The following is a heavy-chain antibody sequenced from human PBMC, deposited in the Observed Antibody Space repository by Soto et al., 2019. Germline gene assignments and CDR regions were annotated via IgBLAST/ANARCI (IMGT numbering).Heavy chain of an antibody. D-gene: IGHD5-18*01. V-gene: IGHV3-48*03. Sequence: EVQLVESGGGLVQPGGSLRLSCAASGFTFSSYEMNWVRQAPGKGLERVSYISSSGSIIYYADSVKGRFTISRDNAKNSLYLQMNSLRAEDTAVYYCARVVDTVMVWYYFDYWGQGTLVTVSS. CDR2: ISSSGSII. CDR3: ARVVDTVMVWYYFDY. CDR1: GFTFSSYE. J-gene: IGHJ4*02.